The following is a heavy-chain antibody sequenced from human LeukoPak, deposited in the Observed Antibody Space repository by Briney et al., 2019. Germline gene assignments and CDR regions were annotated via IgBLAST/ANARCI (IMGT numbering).Heavy chain of an antibody. V-gene: IGHV1-69*05. J-gene: IGHJ4*02. CDR3: ARDLSGPNPLDY. CDR1: GGTFSSYA. Sequence: GASVKVSCKASGGTFSSYAISWVRQAPGQGLEWMGGIIPIFGTANYAQKFQGRVTITTDESTSTAYMELSSLRSEDTAVYYCARDLSGPNPLDYWGQGTLVTVTS. CDR2: IIPIFGTA.